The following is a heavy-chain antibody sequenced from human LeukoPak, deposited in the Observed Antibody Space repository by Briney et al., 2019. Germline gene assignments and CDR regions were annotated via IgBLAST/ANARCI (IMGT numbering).Heavy chain of an antibody. CDR3: ARGGKYYDSSGYYL. Sequence: GGSLRLSCAASGFTFSSYSMNWVRQAPGKGLEWVSSISSSSSYIYYADSVKGRFTISRDNAKNSLYLQMNSLRAEDTAVYYCARGGKYYDSSGYYLWGQGTLVTVSS. CDR2: ISSSSSYI. J-gene: IGHJ5*02. D-gene: IGHD3-22*01. CDR1: GFTFSSYS. V-gene: IGHV3-21*01.